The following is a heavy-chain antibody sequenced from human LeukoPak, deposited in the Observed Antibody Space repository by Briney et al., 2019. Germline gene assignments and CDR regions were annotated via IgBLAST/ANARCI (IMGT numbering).Heavy chain of an antibody. CDR1: GFTFSDYY. CDR2: ISSSSSYT. Sequence: AGGSLRLSCAASGFTFSDYYMSWLRQAPGKGLEWVSYISSSSSYTNYAASVKGRFTISRDNAKNSLYLQMNSLRADDTAVYYCARSGSHDYWGQGTLVTVSS. D-gene: IGHD1-26*01. J-gene: IGHJ4*02. V-gene: IGHV3-11*03. CDR3: ARSGSHDY.